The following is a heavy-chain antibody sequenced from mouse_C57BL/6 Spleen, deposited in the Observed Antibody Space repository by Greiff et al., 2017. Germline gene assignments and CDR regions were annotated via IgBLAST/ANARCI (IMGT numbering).Heavy chain of an antibody. D-gene: IGHD1-1*01. Sequence: EVKLMESGGGLVKPGGSLKLSCAASGFTFSSYAMSWVRQTPEKRLEWVATISDGGSYTYYPDNVKGRFTISRDNAKNNLYLQMSHLKSEDTAMYYCAREGYYGSRYFDVWGTGTTVTVSS. CDR2: ISDGGSYT. J-gene: IGHJ1*03. CDR3: AREGYYGSRYFDV. V-gene: IGHV5-4*01. CDR1: GFTFSSYA.